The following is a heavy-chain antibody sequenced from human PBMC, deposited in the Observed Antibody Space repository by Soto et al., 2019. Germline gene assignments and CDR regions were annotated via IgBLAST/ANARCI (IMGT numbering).Heavy chain of an antibody. Sequence: ASVKVSCKASGYTFTSYGISWVRQAPGQGLEWMGWISAYNGNTNYAQKLQGRVTMTTDTSTSTAYLGLRSLGSDDTAVYYCARGSWYCSGGSCYSDYWGQGTLVTVSS. CDR1: GYTFTSYG. CDR2: ISAYNGNT. J-gene: IGHJ4*02. V-gene: IGHV1-18*01. CDR3: ARGSWYCSGGSCYSDY. D-gene: IGHD2-15*01.